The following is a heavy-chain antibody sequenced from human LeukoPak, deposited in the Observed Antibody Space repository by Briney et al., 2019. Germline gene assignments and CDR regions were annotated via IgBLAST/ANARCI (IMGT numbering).Heavy chain of an antibody. CDR3: ARVRDIVVVPVYDY. J-gene: IGHJ4*02. CDR2: ISAYNGNT. D-gene: IGHD2-2*01. Sequence: GASVKVSCKASGYTFTSYGISWVRQAPGQGLEWMGWISAYNGNTNYAQKLQGRVTMTTDTYTSTAYMELRSLRTDDTAVYCCARVRDIVVVPVYDYWGQGTLVTVSS. V-gene: IGHV1-18*01. CDR1: GYTFTSYG.